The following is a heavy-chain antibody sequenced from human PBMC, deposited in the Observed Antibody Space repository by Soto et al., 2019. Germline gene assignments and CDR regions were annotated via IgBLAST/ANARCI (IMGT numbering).Heavy chain of an antibody. D-gene: IGHD1-1*01. CDR3: ARHRSSVGNYCFDY. CDR1: GGSVSSSGYY. J-gene: IGHJ4*02. Sequence: QLQLQESGPGLVKPSETLSLTCTVSGGSVSSSGYYWGWIRQHPGKGLEWIGSIYYSGNTYCNRSRKSRFTICVDTSKNQFSLKLTSVTAADTAVYYCARHRSSVGNYCFDYWGQGTLVTVSS. CDR2: IYYSGNT. V-gene: IGHV4-39*01.